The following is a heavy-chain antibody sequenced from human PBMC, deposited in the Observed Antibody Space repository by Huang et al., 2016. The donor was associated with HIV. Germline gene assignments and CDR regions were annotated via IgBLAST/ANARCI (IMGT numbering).Heavy chain of an antibody. Sequence: QVQLVQSGAEVKKPGASVKVSCKASGYSFTNYGISWGGQAPGQGLEWMGRISAYNGNTKYATKVQGRVTSTTDTSTNRAYMELRSRRSDDTAVYYCARDTFRADSSSSNSGYYYGMDVWGQGTTVTVPS. CDR1: GYSFTNYG. CDR2: ISAYNGNT. CDR3: ARDTFRADSSSSNSGYYYGMDV. D-gene: IGHD3-22*01. J-gene: IGHJ6*02. V-gene: IGHV1-18*04.